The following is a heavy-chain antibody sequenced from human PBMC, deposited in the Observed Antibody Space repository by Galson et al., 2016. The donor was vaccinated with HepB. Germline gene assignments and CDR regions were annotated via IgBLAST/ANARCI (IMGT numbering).Heavy chain of an antibody. CDR3: ARDLADIWSGLSLNDYDV. CDR1: GYTFTGYG. D-gene: IGHD3-3*01. Sequence: SVKVSCKASGYTFTGYGYGITWVRQAPGQGLEWLGWISASNGNTQYAQKFQGRVTMITDTSTNIAYMELRSLTSDDTAVYYCARDLADIWSGLSLNDYDVWGQGTTVTVSS. CDR2: ISASNGNT. V-gene: IGHV1-18*01. J-gene: IGHJ3*01.